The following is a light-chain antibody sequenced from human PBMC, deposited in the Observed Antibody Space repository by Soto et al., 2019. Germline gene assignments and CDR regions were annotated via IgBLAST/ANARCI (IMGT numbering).Light chain of an antibody. CDR3: HHRYTWPRA. J-gene: IGKJ5*01. CDR1: QSVGNY. Sequence: EIVLTQSPATLSLSPGERATLSCRARQSVGNYLGWYQQRPGQAPRLLIYDASERAAGIPARFSGSGSGTDFTLTINSLEHEDFALYYCHHRYTWPRAFGQGTRLEIK. CDR2: DAS. V-gene: IGKV3-11*01.